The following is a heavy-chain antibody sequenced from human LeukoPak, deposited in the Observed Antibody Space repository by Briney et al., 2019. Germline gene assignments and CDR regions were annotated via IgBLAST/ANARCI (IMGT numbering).Heavy chain of an antibody. V-gene: IGHV4-61*01. CDR1: GGSISSSSYY. Sequence: SETLSLTCTVSGGSISSSSYYWSWIRQPPGKGLEWMGYIYYSGYTNYNPSLKSRVTISIDTSKNQFSLKLSSVTAADTAVYYCARDWGPYSGLGMDVWGQGTTVTV. D-gene: IGHD6-13*01. J-gene: IGHJ6*02. CDR2: IYYSGYT. CDR3: ARDWGPYSGLGMDV.